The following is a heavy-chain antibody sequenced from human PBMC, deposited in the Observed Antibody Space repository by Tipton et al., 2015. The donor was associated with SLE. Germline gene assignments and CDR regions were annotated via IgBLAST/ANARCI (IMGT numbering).Heavy chain of an antibody. CDR1: GGSISNYY. V-gene: IGHV4-59*01. CDR3: ARGVSIAVVKGWYFDL. CDR2: IHYNGST. Sequence: TLSLTCTVSGGSISNYYWCWIRQPPRESLEWSGDIHYNGSTNYNPSPKSRVTISVYTSKSQFSLRLTSVTAAVTAVYYCARGVSIAVVKGWYFDLWGRGTLVTVSS. J-gene: IGHJ2*01. D-gene: IGHD6-19*01.